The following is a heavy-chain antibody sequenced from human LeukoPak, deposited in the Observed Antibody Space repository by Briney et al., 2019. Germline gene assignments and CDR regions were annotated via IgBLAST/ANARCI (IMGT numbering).Heavy chain of an antibody. CDR3: VTDGENLLVRAIDY. CDR2: ISSSSTTI. Sequence: GGSLRLSCAASGFTFSSYNMNWVRQAPGKGLEWVSYISSSSTTIYYADSVKGRFTISRDNAKNSLYLQMNSLKDEDTAVYYCVTDGENLLVRAIDYWGQGTLVTVSS. V-gene: IGHV3-48*02. J-gene: IGHJ4*02. D-gene: IGHD3-10*01. CDR1: GFTFSSYN.